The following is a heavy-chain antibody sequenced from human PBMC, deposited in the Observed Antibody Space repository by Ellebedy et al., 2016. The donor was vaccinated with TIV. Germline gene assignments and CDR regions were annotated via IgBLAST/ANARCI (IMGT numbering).Heavy chain of an antibody. J-gene: IGHJ4*02. D-gene: IGHD3-22*01. Sequence: MPSETLSLTCAVYGGSFSGYYWSWIRQPPGKGLEWIGEINHSGSTNYNPSLKSRVTISVDTSKNQFSLKLSSVTAADTAVYYCARGQYYDSSGYRYWGQGTLVTVSS. V-gene: IGHV4-34*01. CDR3: ARGQYYDSSGYRY. CDR2: INHSGST. CDR1: GGSFSGYY.